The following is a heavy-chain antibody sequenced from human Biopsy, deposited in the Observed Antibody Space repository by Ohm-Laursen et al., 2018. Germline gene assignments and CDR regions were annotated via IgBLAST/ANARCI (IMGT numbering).Heavy chain of an antibody. CDR1: GDAFLGYY. CDR3: ARDLLEWSLPS. J-gene: IGHJ4*02. V-gene: IGHV1-2*02. Sequence: ASVTVSCKASGDAFLGYYLHWVRQAPGQGLEWMGSIYPNSGDTDFAQKFQGRVSMTRDTSVSTAYLELSSLRSDDTAIYYCARDLLEWSLPSWGQGTLVTVSS. D-gene: IGHD3-3*01. CDR2: IYPNSGDT.